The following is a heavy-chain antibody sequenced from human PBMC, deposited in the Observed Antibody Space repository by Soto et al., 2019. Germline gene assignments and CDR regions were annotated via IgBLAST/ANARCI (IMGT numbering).Heavy chain of an antibody. V-gene: IGHV3-73*01. CDR3: TRGIYGDRSD. D-gene: IGHD4-17*01. CDR2: IRSKANSYAT. J-gene: IGHJ4*02. Sequence: PGGSLRLSCAASGFTFSGSAMHWVRQASGKGLEWVGRIRSKANSYATAYAASVKGRFTISRDDSKNTAYLQMNSLKTEDTAVYYCTRGIYGDRSDWGQGTLVTVSS. CDR1: GFTFSGSA.